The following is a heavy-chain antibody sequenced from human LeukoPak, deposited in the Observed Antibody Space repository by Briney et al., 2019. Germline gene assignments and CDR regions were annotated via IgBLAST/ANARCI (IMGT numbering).Heavy chain of an antibody. CDR2: LYYGGST. D-gene: IGHD6-19*01. Sequence: PSETLSLSCTVSGGSIGSYYWNWMRQPPGKGLEWIGYLYYGGSTNYNPSLKSRVTISVDTSKNQFSLKLSSVTAADTAVYYCARLAPGSGYFDYWGQGTLVTVSS. J-gene: IGHJ4*02. CDR1: GGSIGSYY. CDR3: ARLAPGSGYFDY. V-gene: IGHV4-59*08.